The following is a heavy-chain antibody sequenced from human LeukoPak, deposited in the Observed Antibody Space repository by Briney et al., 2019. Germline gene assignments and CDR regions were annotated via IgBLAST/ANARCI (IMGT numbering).Heavy chain of an antibody. Sequence: PGGSLRLSCAASGFTVSSNYMSWVRQAPGKGLEWVSVIYSGGSTYYADSVKGRFTISRDNSKNTLYLQMNSLRAEDTAVYYCASNPDSSGYYYVYWGQGTLVTVSS. CDR2: IYSGGST. D-gene: IGHD3-22*01. CDR3: ASNPDSSGYYYVY. J-gene: IGHJ4*02. V-gene: IGHV3-66*01. CDR1: GFTVSSNY.